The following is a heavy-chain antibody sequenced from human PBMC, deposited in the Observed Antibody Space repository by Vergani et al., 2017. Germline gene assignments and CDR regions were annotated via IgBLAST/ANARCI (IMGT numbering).Heavy chain of an antibody. V-gene: IGHV3-30*18. CDR3: AKDLGSSTSSTFDY. Sequence: QVHLVESGGGVVQPGRSLRLSCVVSGFTSSYYGMHWVRQAPGKGLEWVAVISYDGTQKYYADSVKGRFTISRDNSKNTLYLQMNSLRAEDTAVYYCAKDLGSSTSSTFDYWGQGTLVTVSS. J-gene: IGHJ4*02. CDR1: GFTSSYYG. D-gene: IGHD2-2*01. CDR2: ISYDGTQK.